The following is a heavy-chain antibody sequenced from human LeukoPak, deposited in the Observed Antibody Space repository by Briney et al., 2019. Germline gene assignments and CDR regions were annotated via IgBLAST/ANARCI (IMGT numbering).Heavy chain of an antibody. Sequence: SQTLSLTCIVSGGSISSGDYYWSWIRQPPGKGLEWFGYIYYSGITYYNPSLKSRVTMSLVTSQNQSSLKLSAVTAADTAVYYCARDRNIFYGSGSYYWFDTWGQGTLVTVSS. CDR2: IYYSGIT. D-gene: IGHD3-10*01. J-gene: IGHJ5*02. V-gene: IGHV4-30-4*08. CDR1: GGSISSGDYY. CDR3: ARDRNIFYGSGSYYWFDT.